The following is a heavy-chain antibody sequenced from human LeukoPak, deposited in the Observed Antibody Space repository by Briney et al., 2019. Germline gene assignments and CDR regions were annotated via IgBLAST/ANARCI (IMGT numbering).Heavy chain of an antibody. J-gene: IGHJ4*02. CDR3: ARAYYFDF. V-gene: IGHV3-30*04. Sequence: PGRSQRLSCAASGFTFSSYAMHWVRQAPGKGLEWVAVISYDGSNKYYADSVKGRFTISRDNSKNTLYLQMNSLRSEDTAVYYCARAYYFDFWGQGTLVTVSS. CDR1: GFTFSSYA. CDR2: ISYDGSNK.